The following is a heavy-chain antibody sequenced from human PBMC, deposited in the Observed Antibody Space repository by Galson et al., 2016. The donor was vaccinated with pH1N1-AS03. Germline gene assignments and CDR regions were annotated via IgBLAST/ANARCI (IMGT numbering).Heavy chain of an antibody. CDR3: ARGHMSLSGFWDS. J-gene: IGHJ4*02. CDR1: GYTFTSHR. V-gene: IGHV7-4-1*01. Sequence: SVKVSCKASGYTFTSHRIIWVRQAPGQGLECMGWLTTSPGDPTYAQGFTGRFAFSLDTSVSTAYLRIDSLKADDTAVYSCARGHMSLSGFWDSWGQGTLVTVSS. D-gene: IGHD3-9*01. CDR2: LTTSPGDP.